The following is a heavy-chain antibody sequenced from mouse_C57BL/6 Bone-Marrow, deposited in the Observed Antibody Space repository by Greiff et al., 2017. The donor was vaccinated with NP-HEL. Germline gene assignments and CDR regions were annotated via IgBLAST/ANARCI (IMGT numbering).Heavy chain of an antibody. D-gene: IGHD1-1*01. J-gene: IGHJ3*01. CDR1: GFTFSSYA. CDR3: ARDYGRAY. CDR2: ISDGGSYT. Sequence: EVQVVESGGGLVKPGGSLKLSCAASGFTFSSYAMSWVRQTPEKRLEWVATISDGGSYTYYPDNVKGRFTISRDNAKNNLYLQMSHLKSEDTAMYYCARDYGRAYWGQGTLVTVSA. V-gene: IGHV5-4*01.